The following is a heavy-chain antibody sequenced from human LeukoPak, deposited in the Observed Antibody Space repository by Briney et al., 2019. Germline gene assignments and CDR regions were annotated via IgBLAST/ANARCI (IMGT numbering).Heavy chain of an antibody. J-gene: IGHJ6*02. Sequence: ASVKVSCKASGYTFTSYDINWVRQATGQGLEWMGWMHPNSGNTGYAQKFQGRVTMTRNTSISTAYMELSSLRSEDTAVYYCARGDVRFLEWLLPAHYYGMDVWGQGTTVTVSS. CDR3: ARGDVRFLEWLLPAHYYGMDV. CDR2: MHPNSGNT. D-gene: IGHD3-3*01. CDR1: GYTFTSYD. V-gene: IGHV1-8*01.